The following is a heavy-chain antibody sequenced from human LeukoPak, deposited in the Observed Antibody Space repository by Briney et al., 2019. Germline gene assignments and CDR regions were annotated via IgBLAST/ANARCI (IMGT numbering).Heavy chain of an antibody. J-gene: IGHJ4*02. D-gene: IGHD5-18*01. CDR1: GFTFSSYG. CDR3: AKGYSYGKREYCFDY. CDR2: ISVSGGST. V-gene: IGHV3-23*01. Sequence: PGGSLRLSCAASGFTFSSYGMNWVRQAPGKGLEWVSGISVSGGSTHYADSVKGRFTISRDNSKNTLYLQMNSLRAEDTAVYYCAKGYSYGKREYCFDYWGQGTLVTVSS.